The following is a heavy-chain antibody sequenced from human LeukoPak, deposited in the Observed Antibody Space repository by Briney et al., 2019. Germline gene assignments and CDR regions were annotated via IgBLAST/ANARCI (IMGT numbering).Heavy chain of an antibody. CDR1: GGSISSGGYS. D-gene: IGHD3-3*01. J-gene: IGHJ4*02. V-gene: IGHV4-30-2*01. CDR3: ARRGNDFWSGYYGTRLDY. Sequence: TLSLTCAVSGGSISSGGYSWSWIRQPPGKGLEWIGYIYHSGSTYYNPSLKSRVTISVDRSKNQFSLKLSSVTAADTAVYYCARRGNDFWSGYYGTRLDYWGQGTLVTVSS. CDR2: IYHSGST.